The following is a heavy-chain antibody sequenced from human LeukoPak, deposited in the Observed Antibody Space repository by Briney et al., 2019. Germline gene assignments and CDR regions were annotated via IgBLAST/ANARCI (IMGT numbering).Heavy chain of an antibody. D-gene: IGHD3-10*01. CDR2: ISSSSTI. CDR3: ARAYYYGSGIYHLDY. Sequence: PGGSLRLSCAASGFTFSSYSMNWVRQAPGKGLEWVSYISSSSTIYYADSVKGRFTISRDNAKNSLYLQLNSLRDEDTAAYYCARAYYYGSGIYHLDYWGQGTLVTVSP. V-gene: IGHV3-48*02. J-gene: IGHJ4*02. CDR1: GFTFSSYS.